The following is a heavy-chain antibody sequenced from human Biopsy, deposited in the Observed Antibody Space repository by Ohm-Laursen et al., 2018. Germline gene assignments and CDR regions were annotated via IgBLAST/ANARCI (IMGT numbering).Heavy chain of an antibody. Sequence: TLSLTWTVSGGSIKSYYWNWIRQSPGKGLEWIGFIYYTGHANYNPSLKSRVTISKDTSKNQFSLQVNSVTAADTAVYYCARTPRDSFWSGSYKRGLWFDPWGQGTLVIVSS. CDR2: IYYTGHA. D-gene: IGHD3-3*01. CDR1: GGSIKSYY. V-gene: IGHV4-59*01. J-gene: IGHJ5*02. CDR3: ARTPRDSFWSGSYKRGLWFDP.